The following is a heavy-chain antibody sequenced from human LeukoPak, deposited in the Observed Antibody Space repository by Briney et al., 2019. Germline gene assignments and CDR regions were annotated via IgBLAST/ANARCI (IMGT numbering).Heavy chain of an antibody. CDR2: IIPIFGTA. J-gene: IGHJ4*02. D-gene: IGHD3-16*02. V-gene: IGHV1-69*05. Sequence: ASVKVSCKASGGTFSSYAISWVRQAPGQGLEWMGGIIPIFGTANYAQKFQGRVTITTDESTSTAYMELSSLRSEDTAVYYCARETHWGSYRYFDYWGQGTLVTVSS. CDR3: ARETHWGSYRYFDY. CDR1: GGTFSSYA.